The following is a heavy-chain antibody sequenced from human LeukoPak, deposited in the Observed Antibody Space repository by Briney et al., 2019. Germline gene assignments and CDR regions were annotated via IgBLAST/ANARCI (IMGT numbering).Heavy chain of an antibody. V-gene: IGHV1-46*01. CDR2: INPSGGST. CDR1: GYTFTSYG. Sequence: RASVKVSCKASGYTFTSYGISWVRQAPGQGLEWMGIINPSGGSTSYAQKFQGRVTMTRDTSTSTVYMELSSLRSEDTAVYYCARGSPLWFGELPGAFDYWGQGTLVTVSS. CDR3: ARGSPLWFGELPGAFDY. J-gene: IGHJ4*02. D-gene: IGHD3-10*01.